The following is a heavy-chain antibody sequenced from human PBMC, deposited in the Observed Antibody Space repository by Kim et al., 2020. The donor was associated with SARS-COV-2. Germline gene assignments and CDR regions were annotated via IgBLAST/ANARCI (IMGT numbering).Heavy chain of an antibody. D-gene: IGHD3-10*01. Sequence: AAPVKGRFTISRDDSKNTRYLQVNSMKTEDTAVYYCTTTNYYGSGDAFDIWGQGTMVTVSS. V-gene: IGHV3-15*01. J-gene: IGHJ3*02. CDR3: TTTNYYGSGDAFDI.